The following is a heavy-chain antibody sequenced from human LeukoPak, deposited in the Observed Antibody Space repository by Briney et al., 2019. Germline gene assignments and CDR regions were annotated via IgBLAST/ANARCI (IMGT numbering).Heavy chain of an antibody. D-gene: IGHD3-10*01. J-gene: IGHJ4*02. CDR3: AGSGAGEDYFHY. CDR1: GFTFSSYV. Sequence: PGGSLRLSCAASGFTFSSYVMNWVRQAPGKGPEWVSGISASGGITDYTDSVKGRFTISRDSSKNTLSLQMNNLGPEDTAVYFCAGSGAGEDYFHYWGQGSLVIVSS. V-gene: IGHV3-23*01. CDR2: ISASGGIT.